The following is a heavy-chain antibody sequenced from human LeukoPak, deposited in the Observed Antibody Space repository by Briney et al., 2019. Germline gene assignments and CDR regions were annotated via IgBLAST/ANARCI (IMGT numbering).Heavy chain of an antibody. D-gene: IGHD3-22*01. V-gene: IGHV3-21*01. CDR3: ARDLKYYDSSGFDY. CDR1: GFTFSSYS. Sequence: GGSLRLSCAASGFTFSSYSMNWVRQAPGKGLEWVLSISTSGSYRYYTDSVMGRFTISRDNGKNSLSLQMNSLRAEDTAVYYCARDLKYYDSSGFDYWGLGTLVTVSS. J-gene: IGHJ4*02. CDR2: ISTSGSYR.